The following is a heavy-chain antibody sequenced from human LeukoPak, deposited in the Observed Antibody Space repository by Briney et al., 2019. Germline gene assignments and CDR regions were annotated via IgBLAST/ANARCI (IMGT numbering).Heavy chain of an antibody. Sequence: GGSLRLSCAASGFTFSSYWFHWVRQAPGKGLVWVSRINTDGTSTSYADSVKGRFTISRDNRKDTLYLQMNALSADDTAIYYCARERGNSWFAFDSWGQGTLVTVSS. CDR2: INTDGTST. D-gene: IGHD3-10*01. CDR3: ARERGNSWFAFDS. J-gene: IGHJ5*01. CDR1: GFTFSSYW. V-gene: IGHV3-74*01.